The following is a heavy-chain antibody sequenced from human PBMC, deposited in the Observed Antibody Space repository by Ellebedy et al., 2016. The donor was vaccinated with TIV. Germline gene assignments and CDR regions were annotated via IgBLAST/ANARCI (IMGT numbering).Heavy chain of an antibody. Sequence: GESLKISXAASGFTFRSYAMAWVRQPPGKGLEWVSATSGGGGSTDYADSVKGRFTISRDNAKNSLYLQMNSLRDEDTAVYYCAREGGSIPSYYFDYWGQGTLVTVSS. CDR3: AREGGSIPSYYFDY. D-gene: IGHD2-15*01. J-gene: IGHJ4*02. V-gene: IGHV3-23*01. CDR2: TSGGGGST. CDR1: GFTFRSYA.